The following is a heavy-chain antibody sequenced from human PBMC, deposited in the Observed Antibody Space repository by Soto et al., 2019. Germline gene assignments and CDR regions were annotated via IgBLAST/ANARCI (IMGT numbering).Heavy chain of an antibody. CDR1: GFDFTYYA. CDR3: AIGEGVGGTVGLFDY. J-gene: IGHJ4*02. Sequence: QVQLVESGGGAVQPGESLRLSCVASGFDFTYYAMHWVRQAPGKGLESVAVMSSDGTKIHHTDSVKGRFTISRDNYNNTLYLQLNSLRKEDTAVYLCAIGEGVGGTVGLFDYWGQGPLVSVSS. V-gene: IGHV3-30*03. D-gene: IGHD3-10*01. CDR2: MSSDGTKI.